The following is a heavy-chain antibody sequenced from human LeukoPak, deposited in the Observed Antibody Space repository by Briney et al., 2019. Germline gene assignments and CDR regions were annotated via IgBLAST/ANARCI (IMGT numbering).Heavy chain of an antibody. CDR3: ARDGSRGSSSSGVRYGY. V-gene: IGHV1-2*06. D-gene: IGHD6-6*01. CDR1: GYTFTGYY. Sequence: GASVKVSCKASGYTFTGYYMHWVRQPPGQGLDWMGRINPNSGGTNYAQKFQGRVTMTRDTSISTAYMELSRLRSDDTAVYYCARDGSRGSSSSGVRYGYWGQGTLVTVSS. J-gene: IGHJ4*02. CDR2: INPNSGGT.